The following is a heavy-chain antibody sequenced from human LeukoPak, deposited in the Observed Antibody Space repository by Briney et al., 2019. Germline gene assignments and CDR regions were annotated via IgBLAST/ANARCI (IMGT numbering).Heavy chain of an antibody. CDR2: ISYDGSNK. V-gene: IGHV3-30*04. D-gene: IGHD1-26*01. Sequence: GGSLRLSCAASGFTFSSYAMHWVRQAPGKGLEWVAVISYDGSNKYFADSVKGRFTISRDNSKNTLYPQMNSLRAEDTAVYYCARKPYSGRQVQYYFDYWGQGTLVTVSS. CDR3: ARKPYSGRQVQYYFDY. J-gene: IGHJ4*02. CDR1: GFTFSSYA.